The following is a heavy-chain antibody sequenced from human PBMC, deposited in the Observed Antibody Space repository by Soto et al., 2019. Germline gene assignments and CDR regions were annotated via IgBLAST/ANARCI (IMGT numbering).Heavy chain of an antibody. J-gene: IGHJ4*02. D-gene: IGHD5-18*01. CDR1: GFTFSSYA. CDR3: AKDRRGYSYALPMSLYY. CDR2: ISGSGGST. V-gene: IGHV3-23*01. Sequence: PGGSLRLSCAASGFTFSSYAMSWVRQAPGKGLEWVSAISGSGGSTYYADSVKGRFTISRDNSKNTLYLQMNSLRAEDTAVYYCAKDRRGYSYALPMSLYYWGQGTLVTVSS.